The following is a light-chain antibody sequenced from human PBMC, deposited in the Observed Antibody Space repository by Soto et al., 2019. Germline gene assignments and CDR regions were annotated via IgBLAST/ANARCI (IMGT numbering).Light chain of an antibody. V-gene: IGLV2-14*03. CDR1: SSDVGGYNS. J-gene: IGLJ1*01. CDR3: SSYTSSSTLV. Sequence: QSVLTQPASVSGSPGQSITISCTGTSSDVGGYNSVSWYQQHPGKAPQFMIYGVSNRPSGVSSRFSGSKSGNTASLTISGLQAEDEADDYCSSYTSSSTLVFGTGTKVTVL. CDR2: GVS.